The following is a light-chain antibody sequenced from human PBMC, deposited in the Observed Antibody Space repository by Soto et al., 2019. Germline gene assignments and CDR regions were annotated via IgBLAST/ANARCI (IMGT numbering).Light chain of an antibody. CDR2: GAS. Sequence: EIVLTKSPATVSLSKGERDTLSCRASQSVSSYLAWYQQKPGQAPRLLIYGASSRATGIPDRFSGSGSGTEFTLTISRLEPEDFAVYYCQQYGSSSWTFCQGTKVDIK. J-gene: IGKJ1*01. V-gene: IGKV3-20*01. CDR3: QQYGSSSWT. CDR1: QSVSSY.